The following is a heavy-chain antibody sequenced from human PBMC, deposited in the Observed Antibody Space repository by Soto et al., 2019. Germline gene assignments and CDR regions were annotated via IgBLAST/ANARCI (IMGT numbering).Heavy chain of an antibody. J-gene: IGHJ5*02. D-gene: IGHD2-15*01. V-gene: IGHV3-23*01. CDR3: AKDRQGS. CDR2: ISDSGGST. CDR1: GFTFSSYA. Sequence: EVQLLESGGGLVQPGGSLRLSCAASGFTFSSYAMRWVRQAPGKGLEWVSAISDSGGSTYYADSVKGRFTISRDNSKNTLNLKMNSLRAEDTALYYSAKDRQGSWGQGTLVTVSS.